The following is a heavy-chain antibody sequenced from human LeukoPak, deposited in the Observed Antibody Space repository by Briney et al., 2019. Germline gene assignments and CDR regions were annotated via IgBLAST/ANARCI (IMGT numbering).Heavy chain of an antibody. CDR2: IYTSGST. D-gene: IGHD6-6*01. V-gene: IGHV4-61*02. Sequence: SQTLSLTCTVSGGSLSSGSYYWSWIRQPAGKGLEWIGRIYTSGSTNYNPSLKSRVTISVDTSKNQFSLKLSSVTAADTAVYYCARDSGWYSSSPDVWGKGTTVTVSS. J-gene: IGHJ6*04. CDR3: ARDSGWYSSSPDV. CDR1: GGSLSSGSYY.